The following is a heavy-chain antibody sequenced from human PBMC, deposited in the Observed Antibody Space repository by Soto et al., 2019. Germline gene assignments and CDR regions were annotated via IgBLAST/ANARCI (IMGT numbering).Heavy chain of an antibody. Sequence: QVQLVESGGGVVQPGRSLRLSCAASGFTFSSYGMYWVRQAPGKGLEWVAVISDDGSKKYYADSVKGRFTISRDNSKNSLYLQMNSLSAEDTAVYYCAKDQTHAFDIWGQGTMVTVSS. CDR1: GFTFSSYG. J-gene: IGHJ3*02. CDR2: ISDDGSKK. CDR3: AKDQTHAFDI. V-gene: IGHV3-30*18.